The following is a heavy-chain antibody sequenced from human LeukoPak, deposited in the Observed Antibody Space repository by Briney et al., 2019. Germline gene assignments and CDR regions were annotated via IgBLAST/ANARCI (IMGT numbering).Heavy chain of an antibody. D-gene: IGHD6-13*01. Sequence: GASLKISCQGSGYSFTSHWISWVRQMPGKGLEWMGRIDPSDSYTNYSPSFQGHVTISADKSISTAYLQWSSLKASDTAMYYCARLGGAAGLIYYWGQGTLVTVSS. J-gene: IGHJ4*02. CDR2: IDPSDSYT. V-gene: IGHV5-10-1*01. CDR3: ARLGGAAGLIYY. CDR1: GYSFTSHW.